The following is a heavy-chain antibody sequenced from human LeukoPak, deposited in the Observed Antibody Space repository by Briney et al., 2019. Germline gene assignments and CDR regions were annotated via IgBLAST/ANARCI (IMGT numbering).Heavy chain of an antibody. J-gene: IGHJ4*02. Sequence: PGGSLRLSCAASGFTFSSYWMTWVRQAPGRGLEWVANIKEDGSGEYYMDSVKGRFTISRENAKNSLYLQMNSLRAEDTAVYYCARDGGRRDDYWGQGTLVTVSS. V-gene: IGHV3-7*05. D-gene: IGHD2-15*01. CDR3: ARDGGRRDDY. CDR2: IKEDGSGE. CDR1: GFTFSSYW.